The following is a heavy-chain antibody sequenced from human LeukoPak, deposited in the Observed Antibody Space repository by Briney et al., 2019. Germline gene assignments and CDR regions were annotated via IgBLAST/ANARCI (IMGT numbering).Heavy chain of an antibody. V-gene: IGHV3-74*01. Sequence: GSLRLSCAASGFTFSSYWMHWVRQAPGKGLVWVSRINSDGSSTSYADSVKGRFTISRDNAKNTLYLQMNSLRAEDTAVYYCAQVRSHSSGWSFLPVDYWGQGTLVTVSS. CDR3: AQVRSHSSGWSFLPVDY. CDR1: GFTFSSYW. J-gene: IGHJ4*02. CDR2: INSDGSST. D-gene: IGHD6-19*01.